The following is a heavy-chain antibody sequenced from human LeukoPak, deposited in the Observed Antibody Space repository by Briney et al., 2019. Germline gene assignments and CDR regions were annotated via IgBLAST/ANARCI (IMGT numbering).Heavy chain of an antibody. CDR3: ARAVSGGLYYYYYMDV. J-gene: IGHJ6*03. D-gene: IGHD3-10*01. CDR1: GFTFSDYY. CDR2: ISSSGSTI. Sequence: GGSLRLSCAASGFTFSDYYMSWIRQAPGKGLEWVSYISSSGSTIYYADSVKGRFTISRDNAKNSRYLQMNSLRAEDTAVYYCARAVSGGLYYYYYMDVWGKGTTVTVSS. V-gene: IGHV3-11*01.